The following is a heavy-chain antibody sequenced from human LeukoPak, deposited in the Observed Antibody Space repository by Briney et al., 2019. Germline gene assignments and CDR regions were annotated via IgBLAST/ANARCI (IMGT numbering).Heavy chain of an antibody. D-gene: IGHD3-10*01. CDR1: GFTFSGYA. CDR3: AKDGVGILWFGEFRY. V-gene: IGHV3-30-3*01. CDR2: ISYDESSK. J-gene: IGHJ4*02. Sequence: GGSLRLSCAASGFTFSGYAMHWVRQAPGKGLKWVAVISYDESSKYYADSVKGRFTISRDNSKNTLYLQMNSLRAEDTAVYYCAKDGVGILWFGEFRYWGQGTLVTVSS.